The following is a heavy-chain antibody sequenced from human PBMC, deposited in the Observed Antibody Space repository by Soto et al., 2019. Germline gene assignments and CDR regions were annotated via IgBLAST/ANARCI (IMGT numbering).Heavy chain of an antibody. J-gene: IGHJ4*02. V-gene: IGHV4-39*06. D-gene: IGHD2-2*01. CDR1: GGSISSSSYY. CDR3: ARGSDVVVVPAAMPYFDY. Sequence: TSETLSLTCTVSGGSISSSSYYWGWIRQPPGKGLEWIGRIYYSGSTNYNPSLKSRVTISVDTSKNQFPLKLSSVTAADTAVYYCARGSDVVVVPAAMPYFDYWGQGTLVTVSS. CDR2: IYYSGST.